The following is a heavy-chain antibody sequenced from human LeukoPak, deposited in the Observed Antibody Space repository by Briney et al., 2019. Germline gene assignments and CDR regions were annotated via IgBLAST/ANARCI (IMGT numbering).Heavy chain of an antibody. J-gene: IGHJ4*02. CDR1: GFTFSSYA. Sequence: GGSLRLSCAATGFTFSSYAMSWVRQAPGKGLEWVAAIRCSGGSTYYADSVKGRFTISRDNSKNTLYLQMNSLRAEDTAVYYCAKDPLVVPAATSGAADYWGQGPLVTVSS. CDR2: IRCSGGST. D-gene: IGHD2-2*01. V-gene: IGHV3-23*01. CDR3: AKDPLVVPAATSGAADY.